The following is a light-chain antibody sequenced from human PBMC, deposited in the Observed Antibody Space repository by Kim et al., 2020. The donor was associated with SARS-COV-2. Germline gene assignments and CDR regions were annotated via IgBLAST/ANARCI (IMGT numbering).Light chain of an antibody. CDR1: QAISNH. J-gene: IGKJ1*01. V-gene: IGKV1-27*01. CDR3: QKYNSAPRT. Sequence: DIQMTQSPSSLSASVGDRVTITYRASQAISNHLAWYQLKPGKVPRLLVYGAFTLQSGVPSRFSGGRSGTDFTLTISSLQPEDVATYYCQKYNSAPRTFGQGTKVDIK. CDR2: GAF.